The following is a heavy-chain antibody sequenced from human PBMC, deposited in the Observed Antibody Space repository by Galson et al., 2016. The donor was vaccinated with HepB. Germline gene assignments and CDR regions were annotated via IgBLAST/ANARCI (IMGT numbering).Heavy chain of an antibody. CDR1: GVSISGASYY. Sequence: SETLSLTCTVSGVSISGASYYWGWIRQTPGKGLEWIGSVFYTGTTYYNAPLRSRVAIFVDTSKNEFSLRLTSVTAADTAVYYCVKHRSNWFGEGDFWGQGTQVTVSS. CDR2: VFYTGTT. V-gene: IGHV4-39*01. CDR3: VKHRSNWFGEGDF. J-gene: IGHJ4*02. D-gene: IGHD3-10*01.